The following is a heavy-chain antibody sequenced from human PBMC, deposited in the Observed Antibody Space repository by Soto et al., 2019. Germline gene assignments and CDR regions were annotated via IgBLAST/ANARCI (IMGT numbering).Heavy chain of an antibody. CDR1: GGSISSNYY. CDR2: ISYSGNT. D-gene: IGHD3-9*01. Sequence: TSETLSLTCTVSGGSISSNYYWSWIRQPPEKGLEWIGYISYSGNTNYNPSLKSRVTISVDTSKSQFSLKLTSVTAADTALYYCARRLHTYDILTGSYIWDNYFDPWGRGTLVTVSS. CDR3: ARRLHTYDILTGSYIWDNYFDP. V-gene: IGHV4-59*01. J-gene: IGHJ5*02.